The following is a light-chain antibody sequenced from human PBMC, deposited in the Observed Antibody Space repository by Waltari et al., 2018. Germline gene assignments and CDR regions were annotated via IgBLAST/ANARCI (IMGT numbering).Light chain of an antibody. J-gene: IGKJ1*01. CDR2: DAS. CDR1: QSVSTS. Sequence: VTLSLSPGERATLSCRASQSVSTSLAWYQHRPGQAPRLLIYDASTRATGIPARFSGSGSGTDFTLTISSLEPEDFAVYYCQRRSNSPPWTFGQGTTVEVK. V-gene: IGKV3-11*01. CDR3: QRRSNSPPWT.